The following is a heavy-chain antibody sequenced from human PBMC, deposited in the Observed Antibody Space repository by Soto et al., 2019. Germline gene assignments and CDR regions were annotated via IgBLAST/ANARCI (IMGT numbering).Heavy chain of an antibody. CDR2: INGGNGNT. CDR3: AGGKGMENNHPYSRMDA. D-gene: IGHD3-16*01. Sequence: QVQVVQSGAEVKKPGASVKVSCKASGYSFSTHAMHWVRQAPGQRLEWMGWINGGNGNTKYSQKFQDRVTITRDTSGGIPYREVSSRRSEDRVVYYCAGGKGMENNHPYSRMDAGGQGTTVPV. CDR1: GYSFSTHA. J-gene: IGHJ6*02. V-gene: IGHV1-3*01.